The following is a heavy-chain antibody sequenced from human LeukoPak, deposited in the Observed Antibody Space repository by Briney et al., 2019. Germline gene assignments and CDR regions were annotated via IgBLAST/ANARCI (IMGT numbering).Heavy chain of an antibody. V-gene: IGHV1-24*01. CDR3: ATGHCNTSSCYYYYMDV. J-gene: IGHJ6*03. CDR2: FDPEDGES. Sequence: GASVKVSCKVSGYSLRELSMHWVRQAPAKGLQWMGVFDPEDGESIIAQQFQGRLTMTEDTSTDTGYMELSSLTSEDTAIYYCATGHCNTSSCYYYYMDVWGKGTTVT. D-gene: IGHD2/OR15-2a*01. CDR1: GYSLRELS.